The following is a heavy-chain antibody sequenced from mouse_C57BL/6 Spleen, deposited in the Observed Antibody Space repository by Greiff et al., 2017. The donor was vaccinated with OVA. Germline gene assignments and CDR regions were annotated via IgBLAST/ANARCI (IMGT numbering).Heavy chain of an antibody. CDR2: IDPSDSYT. V-gene: IGHV1-69*01. CDR1: GYTFTSYW. J-gene: IGHJ2*01. Sequence: QVQLKQPGAELVMPGASVKLSCKASGYTFTSYWMHWVKQRPGQGLEWIGEIDPSDSYTNYNQKFKGKATLTVDKSSSTAYMQLSSLTSEDSAVYCCARSYYGSGLGYWGQGTTLTVSS. CDR3: ARSYYGSGLGY. D-gene: IGHD1-1*01.